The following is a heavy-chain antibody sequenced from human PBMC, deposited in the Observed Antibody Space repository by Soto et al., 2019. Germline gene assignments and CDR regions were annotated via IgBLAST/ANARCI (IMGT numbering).Heavy chain of an antibody. CDR3: ARVGDFWSGYFDY. Sequence: GGSLRLSCAASGFTFSSYEMNWVRQAPGKGLEWVSYISSSGSTTYYADSVKGRFTISRDNAKNSLYLQMKSLRAEDTAVYYCARVGDFWSGYFDYWGQGTLVTVS. V-gene: IGHV3-48*03. D-gene: IGHD3-3*01. CDR1: GFTFSSYE. CDR2: ISSSGSTT. J-gene: IGHJ4*02.